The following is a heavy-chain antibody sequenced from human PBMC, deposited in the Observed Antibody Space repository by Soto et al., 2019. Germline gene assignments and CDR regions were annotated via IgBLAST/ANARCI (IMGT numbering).Heavy chain of an antibody. Sequence: GESLKISCKGSGYSFTNYWIGWVRQMPGKGLEWMGGIYPGDSDTKYSPSFQGLVSISVDKSISTAYLQWSSLKASDTAMYYCAGQYSSSRYFDYWGQATLVTVSS. D-gene: IGHD6-13*01. CDR3: AGQYSSSRYFDY. J-gene: IGHJ4*02. CDR1: GYSFTNYW. CDR2: IYPGDSDT. V-gene: IGHV5-51*01.